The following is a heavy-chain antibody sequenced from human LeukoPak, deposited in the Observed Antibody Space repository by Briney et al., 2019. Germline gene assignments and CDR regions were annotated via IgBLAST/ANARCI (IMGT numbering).Heavy chain of an antibody. CDR2: ISGSGGTT. J-gene: IGHJ4*02. CDR1: GFMFASYG. CDR3: AKDTWVATVYTIFDY. V-gene: IGHV3-23*01. Sequence: PGGSLRLSCTASGFMFASYGMSWVRHAPGKGLEWVSVISGSGGTTYYADSVKGRFTISRDNSKNTLYLQMNSLRAEDTAVYYCAKDTWVATVYTIFDYWGQGTLVTVSS. D-gene: IGHD5-12*01.